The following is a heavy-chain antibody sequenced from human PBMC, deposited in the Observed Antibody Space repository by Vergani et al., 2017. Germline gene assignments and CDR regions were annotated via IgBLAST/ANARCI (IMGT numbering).Heavy chain of an antibody. Sequence: QVQLVESGGGVVQPGRSLRLSCAASGFTFSSYGMHWVRQAPGKGLEWVAVISYDGSNKYYADSVKGRFTISRDNSKNKLYLQMNSLRAEDTSVYFYAKDLVEAGYSSSWYDDYWGQGTLVTVSS. J-gene: IGHJ4*02. CDR3: AKDLVEAGYSSSWYDDY. CDR2: ISYDGSNK. CDR1: GFTFSSYG. V-gene: IGHV3-30*18. D-gene: IGHD6-13*01.